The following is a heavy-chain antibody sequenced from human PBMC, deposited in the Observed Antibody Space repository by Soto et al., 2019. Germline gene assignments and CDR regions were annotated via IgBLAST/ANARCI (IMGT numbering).Heavy chain of an antibody. CDR3: ARVVYYYDSSGYLEFVWFDP. CDR1: GYTFTSYG. CDR2: ISAYNGNT. Sequence: GASVEVSCKASGYTFTSYGISWVRQAPGQGLEWMGWISAYNGNTNYAQKLQGRVTMTTDTSTSTAYMELRSLRSDDTAVYYCARVVYYYDSSGYLEFVWFDPWGQGTLVTVSS. J-gene: IGHJ5*02. D-gene: IGHD3-22*01. V-gene: IGHV1-18*01.